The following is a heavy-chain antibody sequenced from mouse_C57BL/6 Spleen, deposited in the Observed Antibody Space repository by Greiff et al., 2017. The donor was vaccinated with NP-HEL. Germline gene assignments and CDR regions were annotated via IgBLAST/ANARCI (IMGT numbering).Heavy chain of an antibody. CDR3: ASPFYYDYGWYFDY. J-gene: IGHJ2*01. D-gene: IGHD2-4*01. CDR1: GFTFSSYG. CDR2: ISSGGSYT. Sequence: EVKVVESGGDLVKPGGSLKLSCAASGFTFSSYGMSWVRQTPDKRLEWVATISSGGSYTYYPDSVKGRFTISRDNAKNTLYLQMSSLKSEDTAMYYCASPFYYDYGWYFDYWGQGTTLTVSS. V-gene: IGHV5-6*01.